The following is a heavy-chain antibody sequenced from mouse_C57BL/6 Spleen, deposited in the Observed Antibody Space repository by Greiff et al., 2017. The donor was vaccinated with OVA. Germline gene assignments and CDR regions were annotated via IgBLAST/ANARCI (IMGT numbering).Heavy chain of an antibody. V-gene: IGHV1-19*01. CDR3: ARRGYDYDAETWFAY. CDR1: GYTFTDYY. D-gene: IGHD2-4*01. J-gene: IGHJ3*01. Sequence: EVKLMESGPVLVKPGASVKMSCKASGYTFTDYYMNWVKQSHGKSLEWIGVINPYNGGTSYNQKFKGKATLTVDKSSSTAYMELNSLTSEDSAVYYCARRGYDYDAETWFAYWGQGTLVTVSA. CDR2: INPYNGGT.